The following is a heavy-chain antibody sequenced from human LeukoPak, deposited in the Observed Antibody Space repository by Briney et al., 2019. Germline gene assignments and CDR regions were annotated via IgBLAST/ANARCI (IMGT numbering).Heavy chain of an antibody. CDR2: ISGSGGSA. J-gene: IGHJ4*02. Sequence: GGSLRLSCAASGFTFSSYAMSWVRQAPGKGLEWVSAISGSGGSAYYADSVKGRFTISRDNSKNTLYLQMNSLRAEDTAVYYCAQADSGSYPIDYWGQGTLVTVSS. CDR1: GFTFSSYA. D-gene: IGHD1-26*01. V-gene: IGHV3-23*01. CDR3: AQADSGSYPIDY.